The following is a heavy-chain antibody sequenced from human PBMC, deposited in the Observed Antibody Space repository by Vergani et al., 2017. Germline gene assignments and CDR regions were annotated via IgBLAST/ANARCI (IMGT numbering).Heavy chain of an antibody. Sequence: VPLVQSGTEVKKPGASVKIACKTSGHTFTNHHLHWVRQAPGQGLEWMGIITPGGSTDDAPKFQGRATMTRDTSTRTVYMDLTGLRSDDTAMYYCARTSSISRSYYNGEWDYWGQGTLVVVSS. CDR3: ARTSSISRSYYNGEWDY. D-gene: IGHD3-10*01. J-gene: IGHJ4*02. CDR1: GHTFTNHH. CDR2: ITPGGST. V-gene: IGHV1-46*03.